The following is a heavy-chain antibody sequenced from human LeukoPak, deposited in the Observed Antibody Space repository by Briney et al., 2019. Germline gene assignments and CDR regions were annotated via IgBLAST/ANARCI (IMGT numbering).Heavy chain of an antibody. CDR1: GFTFSSYA. Sequence: GGSLRLSCAASGFTFSSYAMSWVRQAPGKGLEWISAISGSGGSTYYADSVKGRFTISRDNSKNTLYLQMNSLRAEDTAVYYCANLPGYSSSWYPFDYRGQGTLVTVSS. CDR2: ISGSGGST. V-gene: IGHV3-23*01. J-gene: IGHJ4*02. CDR3: ANLPGYSSSWYPFDY. D-gene: IGHD6-13*01.